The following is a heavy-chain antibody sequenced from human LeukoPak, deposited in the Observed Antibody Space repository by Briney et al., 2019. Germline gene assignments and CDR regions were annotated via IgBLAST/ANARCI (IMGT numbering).Heavy chain of an antibody. CDR1: GGSISSGGYS. Sequence: SETLSLTCAVSGGSISSGGYSWSWIRQPPGKGLEWIGYIYHSGSTYYNPSLKSRVTISVDRSKNQFSLKLSSVTAADTAVYYCAKGSSGWYYQLVYFDYWGQGTLVTVSS. J-gene: IGHJ4*02. CDR2: IYHSGST. D-gene: IGHD6-19*01. V-gene: IGHV4-30-2*01. CDR3: AKGSSGWYYQLVYFDY.